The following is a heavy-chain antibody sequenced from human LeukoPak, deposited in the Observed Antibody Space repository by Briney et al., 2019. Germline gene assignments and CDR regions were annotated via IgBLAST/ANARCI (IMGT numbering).Heavy chain of an antibody. CDR3: AADGGNWNLPDNYYMDV. Sequence: SVKVSCKASGFTFTSSAMQWVRQARGQRLEWIGWIVVGSGNTNYAQKFQERVTITRDMSTSTAYMELSSLRSEHMAVYYCAADGGNWNLPDNYYMDVWGKGTTVTVSS. J-gene: IGHJ6*03. V-gene: IGHV1-58*02. D-gene: IGHD1-1*01. CDR2: IVVGSGNT. CDR1: GFTFTSSA.